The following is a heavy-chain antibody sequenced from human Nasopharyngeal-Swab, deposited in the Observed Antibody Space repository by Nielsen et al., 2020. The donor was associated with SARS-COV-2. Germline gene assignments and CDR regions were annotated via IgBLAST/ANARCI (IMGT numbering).Heavy chain of an antibody. CDR2: INAGNGNT. V-gene: IGHV1-3*01. J-gene: IGHJ5*02. Sequence: ASVKVSCKASGYTFTRNYIHWIRQAPGQRLEWMGWINAGNGNTKYSQKFQGRVILTRDTSASTAYMELSSLRSEDTAVYYCARVAQLRFRVDPWGQGTLVTVSS. CDR3: ARVAQLRFRVDP. CDR1: GYTFTRNY. D-gene: IGHD3-3*01.